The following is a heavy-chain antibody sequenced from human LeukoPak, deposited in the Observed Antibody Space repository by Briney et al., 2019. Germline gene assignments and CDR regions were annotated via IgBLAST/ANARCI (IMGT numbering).Heavy chain of an antibody. CDR1: GFIFGAYW. J-gene: IGHJ4*02. D-gene: IGHD3-3*01. Sequence: GGSLRLSCAASGFIFGAYWMTWVRQAPGKGLEWVGNIKQDGSEQYYMDSVKGRFTISGDNAKKSLFLQMNSLTAEDTGLYYCVRSLERFGTRDYWGQGTLVTVSS. CDR2: IKQDGSEQ. V-gene: IGHV3-7*01. CDR3: VRSLERFGTRDY.